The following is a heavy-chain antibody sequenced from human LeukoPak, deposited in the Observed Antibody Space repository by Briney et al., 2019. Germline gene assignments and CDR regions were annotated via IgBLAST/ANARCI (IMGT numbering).Heavy chain of an antibody. D-gene: IGHD3-22*01. Sequence: PGGSLRLSCAASGFTFSSYAMSWVRQAPGKGLEWVSAISGSGGSTYYADSVEGRFTISRDNSKNTLYLQMNSLRAEDTAVYYCAKGDYYDSSGYYNPGLFDYWGQGTLVTVSS. CDR3: AKGDYYDSSGYYNPGLFDY. J-gene: IGHJ4*02. V-gene: IGHV3-23*01. CDR1: GFTFSSYA. CDR2: ISGSGGST.